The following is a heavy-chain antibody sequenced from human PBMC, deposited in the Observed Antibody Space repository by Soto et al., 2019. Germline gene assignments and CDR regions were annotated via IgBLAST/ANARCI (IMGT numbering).Heavy chain of an antibody. J-gene: IGHJ4*02. Sequence: QLQLQESGSGLVKPSQTLSLTCAVSGGSISSGGYSWSWIRQPPGKGLEWIGYIYHSGSTYYNPSLKSRVTISGDRSKHQFSRKLSSVTAADTAVYYCASSHAGAHITAAVHWGQGTLVTVSS. CDR1: GGSISSGGYS. CDR2: IYHSGST. V-gene: IGHV4-30-2*01. CDR3: ASSHAGAHITAAVH. D-gene: IGHD2-2*01.